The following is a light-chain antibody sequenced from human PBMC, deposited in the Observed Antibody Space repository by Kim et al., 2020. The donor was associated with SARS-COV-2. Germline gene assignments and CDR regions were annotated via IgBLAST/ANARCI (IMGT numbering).Light chain of an antibody. CDR3: SSYTASTASV. Sequence: QSITIVCAGTNNDVGGYNYVSWYQQHPGKAPKLLIYDVKRRPSGVSDRFSGSKSGYRATLTISGLQPDDEAEYYCSSYTASTASVFGTGTKVTVL. CDR1: NNDVGGYNY. CDR2: DVK. V-gene: IGLV2-14*03. J-gene: IGLJ1*01.